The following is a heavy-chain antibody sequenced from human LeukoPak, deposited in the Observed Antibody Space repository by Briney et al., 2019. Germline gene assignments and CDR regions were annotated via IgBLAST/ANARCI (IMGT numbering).Heavy chain of an antibody. CDR2: IYPADSDT. Sequence: GESLKISCKGSGYAFGSSWIGWVRQMSGKGLEWVGIIYPADSDTRYSPSFQGQVTISADKSISTAYLQWSSLKASDTAMYYCARRDRTPGSEFDYWGQGTLVAVSS. J-gene: IGHJ4*02. CDR1: GYAFGSSW. D-gene: IGHD4-23*01. V-gene: IGHV5-51*01. CDR3: ARRDRTPGSEFDY.